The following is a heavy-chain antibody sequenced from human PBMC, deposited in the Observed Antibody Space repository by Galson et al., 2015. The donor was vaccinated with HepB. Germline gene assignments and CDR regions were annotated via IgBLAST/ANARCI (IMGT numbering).Heavy chain of an antibody. CDR1: GGSISNYY. CDR2: IYYSGST. Sequence: ETLSLTCTVSGGSISNYYWSWIRQPPGKGLEWIGYIYYSGSTSYNPSLKRRIIISVDTSKNQLSLKLTSVTAADTAVYYCARLQLRVGELSLEPAFDSWGQGTLVTVSS. J-gene: IGHJ4*02. V-gene: IGHV4-59*08. D-gene: IGHD3-16*02. CDR3: ARLQLRVGELSLEPAFDS.